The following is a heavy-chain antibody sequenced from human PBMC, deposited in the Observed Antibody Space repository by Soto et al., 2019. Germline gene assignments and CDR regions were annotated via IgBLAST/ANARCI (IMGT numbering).Heavy chain of an antibody. CDR2: ISDTGGNT. D-gene: IGHD1-26*01. Sequence: GGSLKLSCAASGFTFSSYATSWVRQAPGKGLEWISSISDTGGNTYYADSMKGRFTISRDNSKNTLYLQMNSLRAEDTAVYYCAKAGPNSHGRNYFDHWGQGTLVTVSS. CDR3: AKAGPNSHGRNYFDH. J-gene: IGHJ4*02. V-gene: IGHV3-23*01. CDR1: GFTFSSYA.